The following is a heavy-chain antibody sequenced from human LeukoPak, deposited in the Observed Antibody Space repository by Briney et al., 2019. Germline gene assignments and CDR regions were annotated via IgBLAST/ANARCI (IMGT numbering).Heavy chain of an antibody. J-gene: IGHJ3*02. Sequence: ASVKVSCKVSGYTLTELSMHWVRQAPGKGLEWMGGFDPEDGETIYAQKFQGRVTMTEDTSTDTAYMELRSLRSDDTAVYYCARDREQQLVPGDAFDIWGQGTMVTVSS. D-gene: IGHD6-13*01. V-gene: IGHV1-24*01. CDR3: ARDREQQLVPGDAFDI. CDR2: FDPEDGET. CDR1: GYTLTELS.